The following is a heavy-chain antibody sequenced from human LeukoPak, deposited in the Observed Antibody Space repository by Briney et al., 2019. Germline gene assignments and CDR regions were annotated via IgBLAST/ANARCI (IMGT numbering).Heavy chain of an antibody. Sequence: PGGSLRLSRAASGFTFSSYSMNWVRQAPAKGLEWVSSISSSSSYIYYADSVKGRFTISRDNAKNSLYLQMNSLRAEDTAVYYCARVFNDYGDQGPQRDFDYWGQGALVTVSS. CDR2: ISSSSSYI. J-gene: IGHJ4*02. CDR3: ARVFNDYGDQGPQRDFDY. V-gene: IGHV3-21*01. CDR1: GFTFSSYS. D-gene: IGHD4-17*01.